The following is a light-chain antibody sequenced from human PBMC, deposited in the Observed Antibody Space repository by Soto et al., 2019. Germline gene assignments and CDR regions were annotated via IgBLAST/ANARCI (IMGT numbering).Light chain of an antibody. Sequence: DIQMTQSPSSLSASVGDSVTITCRASQTISGSLNWYQQKPGKAPNLLISAASSLQRGVPSRFGGSGSGTDFTLTISRLQPEDFATYFCQQGYSTPVTFGQGTRLDIK. V-gene: IGKV1-39*01. CDR1: QTISGS. CDR2: AAS. J-gene: IGKJ5*01. CDR3: QQGYSTPVT.